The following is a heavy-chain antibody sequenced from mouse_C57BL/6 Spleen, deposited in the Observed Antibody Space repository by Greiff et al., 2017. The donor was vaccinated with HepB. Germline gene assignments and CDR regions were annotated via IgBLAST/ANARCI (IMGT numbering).Heavy chain of an antibody. Sequence: VQLQQSGAELVKPGASVKISCKASGYAFSSYWMNWVKQRPGKGLEWIGQIYPGDGDTNYNGKFKGKATLTADKSSSTAYMQLSSLTSEDSAVYFCARGGGFDYYGSSYWYFDVWGTGTTVTVSS. CDR3: ARGGGFDYYGSSYWYFDV. CDR1: GYAFSSYW. V-gene: IGHV1-80*01. D-gene: IGHD1-1*01. J-gene: IGHJ1*03. CDR2: IYPGDGDT.